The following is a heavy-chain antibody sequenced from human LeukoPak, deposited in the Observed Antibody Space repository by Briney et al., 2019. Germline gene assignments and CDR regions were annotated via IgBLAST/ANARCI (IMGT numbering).Heavy chain of an antibody. J-gene: IGHJ5*02. Sequence: QTGGSLRLSCAVSGFTIRIYGMHWVRQAPGKGLEWVAMISHDGGAEHYGDSVKGRFTISRDDSKNTLYLQMNSLSTEDTALYYCAKDWGSSDWYNYFDPWGQGTLDTVSS. CDR3: AKDWGSSDWYNYFDP. D-gene: IGHD6-19*01. V-gene: IGHV3-30*18. CDR2: ISHDGGAE. CDR1: GFTIRIYG.